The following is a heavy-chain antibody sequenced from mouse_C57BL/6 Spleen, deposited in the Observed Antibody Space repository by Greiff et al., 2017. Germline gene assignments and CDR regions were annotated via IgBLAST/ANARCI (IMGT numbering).Heavy chain of an antibody. CDR1: GYTFTGYW. Sequence: QVQLKESGAELMKPGASVKLSCKATGYTFTGYWIEWVKQRPGHGLEWIGEILPGSGSTNYNEKFKGKATFTADTSSNTAYMQLSSLTTEDSAIYDCARWGLYDGYGGDAMDYWGQGTSVTVSS. CDR3: ARWGLYDGYGGDAMDY. D-gene: IGHD2-3*01. J-gene: IGHJ4*01. V-gene: IGHV1-9*01. CDR2: ILPGSGST.